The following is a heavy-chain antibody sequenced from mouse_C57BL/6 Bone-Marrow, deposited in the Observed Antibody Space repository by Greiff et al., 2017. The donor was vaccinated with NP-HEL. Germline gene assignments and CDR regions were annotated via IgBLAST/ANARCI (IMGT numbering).Heavy chain of an antibody. V-gene: IGHV14-4*01. Sequence: VHVKQSGAELVRPGASVKLSCTASGFNIKDDYMHWVKQRPEQSLEWIGWIDPENGDTEYASKFQGQATITADNSTNTAYRQLSSLTSEDTAVYYCTTGGAWFAYWGQGTLVTVSA. CDR2: IDPENGDT. J-gene: IGHJ3*01. CDR1: GFNIKDDY. CDR3: TTGGAWFAY.